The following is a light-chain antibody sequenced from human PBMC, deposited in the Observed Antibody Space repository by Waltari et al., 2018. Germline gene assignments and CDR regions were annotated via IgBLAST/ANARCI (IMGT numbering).Light chain of an antibody. Sequence: EILLTQSPGTLSWSPGEGATLSCRASQSVGRSLAWYQQKPGQPPRLLIFGTSNRATGIPVRFSGGGSGTDFSLTITRLEPEDVAVYYCQHYVSLPVTFGQGTKVEIK. CDR1: QSVGRS. CDR2: GTS. J-gene: IGKJ1*01. V-gene: IGKV3-20*01. CDR3: QHYVSLPVT.